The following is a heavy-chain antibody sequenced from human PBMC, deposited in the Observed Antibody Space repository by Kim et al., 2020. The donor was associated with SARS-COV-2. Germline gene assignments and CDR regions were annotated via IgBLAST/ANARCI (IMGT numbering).Heavy chain of an antibody. CDR2: IIPIFGTA. V-gene: IGHV1-69*13. CDR3: ARAQMRAAAGTFYYYGMDV. CDR1: GGTFSSYA. Sequence: SVKVSCKASGGTFSSYAISWVRQAPGQGLEWMGGIIPIFGTANYAQKFQGRVTITADESTSTAYMELSSLRSEDTAVYYCARAQMRAAAGTFYYYGMDVWGQGTTVTVSS. J-gene: IGHJ6*02. D-gene: IGHD6-13*01.